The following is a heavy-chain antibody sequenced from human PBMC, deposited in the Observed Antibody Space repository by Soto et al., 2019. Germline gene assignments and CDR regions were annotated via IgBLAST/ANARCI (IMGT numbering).Heavy chain of an antibody. CDR1: GGSISSGGYS. CDR2: IYHSGST. J-gene: IGHJ4*02. Sequence: SETLSLTCAVSGGSISSGGYSWSWIRQPPGKGLEWIGYIYHSGSTYYNPSLKSRVTISVDRSKNQFSLKLSSVTAADTAVYYCARETYYYDSSGYYQYFDYWGQGTLVTVSS. V-gene: IGHV4-30-2*01. D-gene: IGHD3-22*01. CDR3: ARETYYYDSSGYYQYFDY.